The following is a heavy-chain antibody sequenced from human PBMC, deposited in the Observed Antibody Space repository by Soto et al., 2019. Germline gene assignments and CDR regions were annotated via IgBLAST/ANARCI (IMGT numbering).Heavy chain of an antibody. J-gene: IGHJ6*02. V-gene: IGHV1-46*01. CDR3: ARGETYYDFCSGYRRDYYYYYGMDV. D-gene: IGHD3-3*01. CDR1: GYTFTSYY. CDR2: INPSGGST. Sequence: ASVKVSCKASGYTFTSYYMHWVRQAPGQGLEWMGIINPSGGSTSYAQKFQGRVTITRDTSTSTVYMELSSLRSEDTAVYYCARGETYYDFCSGYRRDYYYYYGMDVWGQGTTVTVSS.